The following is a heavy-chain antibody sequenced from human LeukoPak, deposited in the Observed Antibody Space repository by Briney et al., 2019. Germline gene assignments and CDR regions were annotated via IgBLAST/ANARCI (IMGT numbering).Heavy chain of an antibody. V-gene: IGHV4-38-2*02. CDR2: IYHSGST. J-gene: IGHJ4*02. CDR3: AREPLRDWLLYPFDY. CDR1: GYSISSGYY. D-gene: IGHD3/OR15-3a*01. Sequence: PSETLSLTCTVSGYSISSGYYWGWIRQPPGKGLEWIGSIYHSGSTYYNPSLKSRVTISVDTSKNQFSLKLSSVTAADTAVYYCAREPLRDWLLYPFDYWGQGTLVTVSS.